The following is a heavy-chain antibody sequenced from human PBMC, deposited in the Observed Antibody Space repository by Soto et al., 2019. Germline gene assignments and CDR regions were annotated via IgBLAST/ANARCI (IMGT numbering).Heavy chain of an antibody. CDR3: AKYSPLLWFGPKARGLGWFDP. V-gene: IGHV3-21*04. D-gene: IGHD3-10*01. CDR2: ISSTSTYI. CDR1: GFTFSSYS. J-gene: IGHJ5*02. Sequence: LRLSCAASGFTFSSYSMNWVRQAPGKGLEWVSAISSTSTYIYYADSVNGRFTISRDNSKNTLYLQMNSLRAEDTAVYYCAKYSPLLWFGPKARGLGWFDPWGQGTLVTVSS.